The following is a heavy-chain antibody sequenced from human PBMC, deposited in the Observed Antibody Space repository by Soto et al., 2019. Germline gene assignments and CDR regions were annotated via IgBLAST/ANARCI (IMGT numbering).Heavy chain of an antibody. V-gene: IGHV4-30-4*01. Sequence: QVQLQESGPGLVKPSQTLSLTCTVSGGSISSGDYYWSWIRQPPGKGLEWIGYIYYSGSTYCNPSLKSRVTISVDTSKNQFSLKLSSVTAADTAVYYCAREGPSNWNDERWFDPWGQGTLVTVSS. CDR3: AREGPSNWNDERWFDP. CDR2: IYYSGST. J-gene: IGHJ5*02. D-gene: IGHD1-20*01. CDR1: GGSISSGDYY.